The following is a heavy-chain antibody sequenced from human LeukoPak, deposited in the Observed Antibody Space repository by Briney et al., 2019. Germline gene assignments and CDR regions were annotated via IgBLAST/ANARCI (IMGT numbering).Heavy chain of an antibody. D-gene: IGHD3-22*01. CDR3: ARVSSGLDY. V-gene: IGHV3-30*04. CDR1: GLTFSSYA. Sequence: GGSLRLSCAASGLTFSSYAMHWVRQAPGKGLEWVAVISYDGSNKYYADSVKGRFTISRDNSKNTLYLQMNSLRAEDTAVYYCARVSSGLDYWGQGTLVTVSS. CDR2: ISYDGSNK. J-gene: IGHJ4*02.